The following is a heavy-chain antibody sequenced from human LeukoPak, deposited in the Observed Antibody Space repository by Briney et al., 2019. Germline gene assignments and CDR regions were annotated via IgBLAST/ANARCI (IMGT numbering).Heavy chain of an antibody. CDR2: IYYSGST. D-gene: IGHD3-10*01. V-gene: IGHV4-39*07. CDR3: ARVPLWFGDLHRYDAFDI. CDR1: GGSISSSSYY. Sequence: SETLSLTCTVSGGSISSSSYYWGWIRQPPGKGLEWIGSIYYSGSTNYNPSLKSRVTISVDRSKNQFSLKLSSVTAADTAVYYCARVPLWFGDLHRYDAFDIWGQGTMVTVSS. J-gene: IGHJ3*02.